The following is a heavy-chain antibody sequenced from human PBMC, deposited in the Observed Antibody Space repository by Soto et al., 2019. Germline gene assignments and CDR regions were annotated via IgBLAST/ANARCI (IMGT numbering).Heavy chain of an antibody. V-gene: IGHV4-30-2*01. Sequence: QLQLQESGSGLVKPSQTLSLTCAVSGGSISSGGYSWSWIRQPPGKGLEWIGYIYHSGSTYYNPSLKSRVTIAVDRSKNQFSLKLSSVTAADTAVYYCARVGGLGAVAVDYWGQGTLVTVSS. CDR1: GGSISSGGYS. CDR3: ARVGGLGAVAVDY. CDR2: IYHSGST. D-gene: IGHD6-19*01. J-gene: IGHJ4*02.